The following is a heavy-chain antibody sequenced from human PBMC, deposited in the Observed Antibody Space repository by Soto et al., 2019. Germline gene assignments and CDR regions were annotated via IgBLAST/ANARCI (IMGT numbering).Heavy chain of an antibody. CDR2: IDPSDSYT. Sequence: PGESLKISCKGSGYSFTSYWISWVRQMPGKGLEWMGRIDPSDSYTNYSPSFQGHVTISADKSISTAYLQWSSLKASDTAMYYCARAVHSGYDPPYYYYGMDVWGQGTTVTVSS. D-gene: IGHD5-12*01. V-gene: IGHV5-10-1*01. CDR3: ARAVHSGYDPPYYYYGMDV. J-gene: IGHJ6*02. CDR1: GYSFTSYW.